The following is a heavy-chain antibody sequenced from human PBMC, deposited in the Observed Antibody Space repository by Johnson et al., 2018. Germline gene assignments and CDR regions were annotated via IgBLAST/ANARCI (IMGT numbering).Heavy chain of an antibody. CDR2: IYSGGPI. J-gene: IGHJ4*02. D-gene: IGHD6-19*01. V-gene: IGHV3-53*01. CDR1: GFAVSSNY. CDR3: AGVSGYSGGWYGTLDY. Sequence: VQLVESGGGLIQPGGSLRLSCAVSGFAVSSNYMSWVRQPPGKGLEWVSVIYSGGPIDYADSVRGRFTISRDDSTKTLYLQMKSLRVEDTAMYYLAGVSGYSGGWYGTLDYWGQGTLVSVAS.